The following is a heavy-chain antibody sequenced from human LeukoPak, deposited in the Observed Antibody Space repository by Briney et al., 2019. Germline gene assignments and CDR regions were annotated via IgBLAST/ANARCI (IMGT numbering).Heavy chain of an antibody. J-gene: IGHJ4*02. CDR2: ISSSSSTI. CDR3: AREGFIVATIPSNFDY. V-gene: IGHV3-48*04. CDR1: GFTFSSYS. Sequence: GGSLRLSCAASGFTFSSYSMNWVRQAPGKGLEWVSYISSSSSTIYYADSVKGRFTISRDNAKNSLYLQMNSLRAEDTAVYYCAREGFIVATIPSNFDYWGQGTLVTVSS. D-gene: IGHD5-12*01.